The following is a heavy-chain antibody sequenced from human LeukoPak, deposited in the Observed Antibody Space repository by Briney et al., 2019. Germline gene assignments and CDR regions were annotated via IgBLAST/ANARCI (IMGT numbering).Heavy chain of an antibody. D-gene: IGHD2-8*01. CDR2: INPSGGST. J-gene: IGHJ4*02. CDR3: ARGDIVLMVYANEGPYYFDY. V-gene: IGHV1-46*01. Sequence: ASVKVSCKASGYTFTSYYMHWVRRAPGQGLEWMGIINPSGGSTSYAQKFQGRVTMTRDTSTSTVYMELSSLRSEDTAVYYCARGDIVLMVYANEGPYYFDYWGQGTLVTVSS. CDR1: GYTFTSYY.